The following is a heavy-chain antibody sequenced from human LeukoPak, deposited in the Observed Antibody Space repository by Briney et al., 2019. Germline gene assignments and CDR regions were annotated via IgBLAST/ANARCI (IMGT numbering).Heavy chain of an antibody. CDR2: ITATGDTA. J-gene: IGHJ4*02. Sequence: GGSLRLSCVASGFTFTKCAMSWIRQAPGKGLEWVAIITATGDTAYYADSVKGRFTISRDNSRNTVYMQMNSLRAEDTAVYYCAREDRDCSSTSCYIGFDYWGQGTLVTVSS. CDR3: AREDRDCSSTSCYIGFDY. V-gene: IGHV3-23*01. D-gene: IGHD2-2*02. CDR1: GFTFTKCA.